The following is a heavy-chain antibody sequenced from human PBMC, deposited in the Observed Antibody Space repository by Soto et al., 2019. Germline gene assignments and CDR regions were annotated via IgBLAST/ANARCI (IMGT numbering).Heavy chain of an antibody. V-gene: IGHV3-30-3*01. CDR2: ISYDGSNK. D-gene: IGHD1-7*01. CDR1: GFTFSSYA. Sequence: GGSLRLSCAASGFTFSSYAMHWVRQAPGKGLEWVAVISYDGSNKYYADSVKGRFTISRDNSKNTLYLQMNSLRAEDTAVYYCATSITGTINYYYYGMDVWGQETTVTVSS. J-gene: IGHJ6*02. CDR3: ATSITGTINYYYYGMDV.